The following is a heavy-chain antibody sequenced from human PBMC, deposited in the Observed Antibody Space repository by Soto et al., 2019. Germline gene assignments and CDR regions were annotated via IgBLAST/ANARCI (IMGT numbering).Heavy chain of an antibody. V-gene: IGHV1-58*01. CDR1: GFTFTSSA. D-gene: IGHD5-12*01. CDR2: IVVDSGNT. CDR3: AAVATPHLGYYSGMDV. Sequence: SVKFSCKASGFTFTSSAVQWVRQARGQRLEWVGWIVVDSGNTIHAQKFQERVTITRDMSTSTAYMELRSLRSDDTAVYYCAAVATPHLGYYSGMDVWGQGTTVTVSS. J-gene: IGHJ6*02.